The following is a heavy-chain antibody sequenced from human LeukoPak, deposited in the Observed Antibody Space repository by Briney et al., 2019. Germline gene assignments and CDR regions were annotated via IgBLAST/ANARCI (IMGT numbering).Heavy chain of an antibody. V-gene: IGHV3-49*03. Sequence: GGSLRLSCTASGFTFCDYTMSWFRQAPGKGLEWVGFIRSKAYGGTTEYAASAKGRFTISRDDSKSIAYLQMNSLKTEDTAVYYCTRGGAYYYDSSGYSHFDYWGQGTLVTVSS. CDR1: GFTFCDYT. CDR2: IRSKAYGGTT. D-gene: IGHD3-22*01. CDR3: TRGGAYYYDSSGYSHFDY. J-gene: IGHJ4*02.